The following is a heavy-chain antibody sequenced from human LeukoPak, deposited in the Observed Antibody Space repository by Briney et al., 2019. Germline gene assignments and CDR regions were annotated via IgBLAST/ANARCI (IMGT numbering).Heavy chain of an antibody. V-gene: IGHV4-59*01. CDR2: TYYNGST. CDR1: GGSISRFY. CDR3: ASSIKAFGVVSPCDH. D-gene: IGHD3-3*01. Sequence: SETLSLTCTVPGGSISRFYWSWLRQPPGKGLEWIGYTYYNGSTNYNPALKNRVTITVDTSQTQFSLKLSSMTAADTAVYYCASSIKAFGVVSPCDHWGQGTLVTVSS. J-gene: IGHJ4*02.